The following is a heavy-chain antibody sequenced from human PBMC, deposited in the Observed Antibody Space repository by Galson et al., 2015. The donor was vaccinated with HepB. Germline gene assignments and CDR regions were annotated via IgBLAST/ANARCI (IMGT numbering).Heavy chain of an antibody. CDR2: INPDGSKL. D-gene: IGHD2-15*01. CDR1: GFTFRSSW. CDR3: ARGRAYSSFDY. Sequence: SLRLSCAASGFTFRSSWMVWVRQAPGKGLEWVATINPDGSKLGYLDSVRGRFTISRDNAQNSLFLHMNSLTAEDTAVYYCARGRAYSSFDYWGQGTLVTVSS. J-gene: IGHJ4*02. V-gene: IGHV3-7*01.